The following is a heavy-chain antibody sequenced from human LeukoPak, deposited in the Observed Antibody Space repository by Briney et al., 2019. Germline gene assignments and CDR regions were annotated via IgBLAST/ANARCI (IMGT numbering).Heavy chain of an antibody. D-gene: IGHD1-26*01. Sequence: GGSLRLSCAASGFTFSNYDVHWVRQATGKGLEWVSAIGTAGDTYYPGSVRGRFTMSRENAKNSLYLQMNSLTAGDTAVYYCARGANTHFDYWGQGTLVTVSS. CDR2: IGTAGDT. CDR3: ARGANTHFDY. V-gene: IGHV3-13*04. J-gene: IGHJ4*02. CDR1: GFTFSNYD.